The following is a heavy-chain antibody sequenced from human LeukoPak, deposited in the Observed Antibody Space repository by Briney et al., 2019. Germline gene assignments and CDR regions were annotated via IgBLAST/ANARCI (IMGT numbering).Heavy chain of an antibody. J-gene: IGHJ4*02. CDR1: RYTFTSYD. Sequence: GASVNVSCKSSRYTFTSYDINWVRQATGQGLEWMGWMNPNSGNTGYAQKFQGRVTITRNTSISTAYMELSSLRSEDTAVYYCARAFSSLSGSANFDYWGQGTLVTVSS. V-gene: IGHV1-8*03. CDR2: MNPNSGNT. D-gene: IGHD1-26*01. CDR3: ARAFSSLSGSANFDY.